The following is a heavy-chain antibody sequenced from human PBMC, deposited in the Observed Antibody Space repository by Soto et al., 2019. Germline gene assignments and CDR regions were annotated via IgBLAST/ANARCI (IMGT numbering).Heavy chain of an antibody. CDR3: ARHSGPYSRTSPVTY. J-gene: IGHJ4*02. CDR2: IDPSDSYA. Sequence: EESLKISGNGSGYSFTTYWISWVRQMPWKGLEWMGKIDPSDSYANYSPSFQGHVTISTDKSINTAYLQWSSLKASDTAMYYCARHSGPYSRTSPVTYWGQGTLVTVSA. D-gene: IGHD6-13*01. V-gene: IGHV5-10-1*01. CDR1: GYSFTTYW.